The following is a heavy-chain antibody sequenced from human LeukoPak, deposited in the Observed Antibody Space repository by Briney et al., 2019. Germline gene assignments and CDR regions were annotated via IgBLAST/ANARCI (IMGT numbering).Heavy chain of an antibody. CDR1: GYTFTSYD. CDR3: AQLGIFLDAFDI. V-gene: IGHV1-8*01. Sequence: ASVKVSCKASGYTFTSYDINWVRQATGQGLEWMGWMNPNSGNTGYAQKFQDRVTITRNTSISTAYMELSSLRSEDTAVYYCAQLGIFLDAFDIWGQGTMVTVSS. D-gene: IGHD7-27*01. CDR2: MNPNSGNT. J-gene: IGHJ3*02.